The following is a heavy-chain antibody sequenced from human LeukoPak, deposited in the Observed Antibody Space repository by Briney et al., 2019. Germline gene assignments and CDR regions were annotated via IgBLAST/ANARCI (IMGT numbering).Heavy chain of an antibody. CDR1: GFTFDDYA. CDR3: AKVPRGAGTPSGY. J-gene: IGHJ4*02. CDR2: ISWNSGSI. Sequence: PGGSLRLSCAASGFTFDDYAMHWVRQAPGKGLEWVSGISWNSGSIGYADSVKGRFTISRDNAKNSLYLQMNSLRAEDTAVYYCAKVPRGAGTPSGYWGQGTLVTVSS. V-gene: IGHV3-9*01. D-gene: IGHD3-3*01.